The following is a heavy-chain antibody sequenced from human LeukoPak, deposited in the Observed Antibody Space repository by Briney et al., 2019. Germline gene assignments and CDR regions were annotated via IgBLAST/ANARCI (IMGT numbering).Heavy chain of an antibody. D-gene: IGHD3-22*01. CDR2: INAGNGNT. CDR3: ASGLVVVITTSRYYYYGMDV. V-gene: IGHV1-3*01. Sequence: GASVKVSCKASGYTFTSYAMHWVRQAPGQRLEWMGWINAGNGNTKYSQKFQGRVTITRDTSASTAYMELSSLRSEDTAVYYCASGLVVVITTSRYYYYGMDVWGQGTTVTVSS. CDR1: GYTFTSYA. J-gene: IGHJ6*02.